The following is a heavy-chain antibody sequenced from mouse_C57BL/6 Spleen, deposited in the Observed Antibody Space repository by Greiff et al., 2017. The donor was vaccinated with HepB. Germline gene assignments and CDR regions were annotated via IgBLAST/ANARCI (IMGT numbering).Heavy chain of an antibody. CDR3: TWGYLYAMDY. CDR2: IRLKSDNYAT. D-gene: IGHD2-2*01. CDR1: GFTFSNYW. J-gene: IGHJ4*01. Sequence: EVKLEESGGGLVQPGGSMKLSCVASGFTFSNYWMNWVRQSPEKGLEWVAQIRLKSDNYATHYAESVKGRFTISRDDSKSSVYLQMNNLRAEDTGIYYCTWGYLYAMDYWGQGTSVTVSS. V-gene: IGHV6-3*01.